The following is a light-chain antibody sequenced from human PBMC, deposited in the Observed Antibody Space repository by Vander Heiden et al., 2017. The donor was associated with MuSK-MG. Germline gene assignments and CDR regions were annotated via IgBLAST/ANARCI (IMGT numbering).Light chain of an antibody. Sequence: DTQITQAPSSLSASVGDRVTITCQASQGISNYLDWYQQKPGRVPKLLIYAASTLQSGVPSRFSGSGSGTDFTLTISSLQPEDIATYYCQKYDSAPFTFGHGTKVDIK. CDR3: QKYDSAPFT. J-gene: IGKJ3*01. CDR2: AAS. CDR1: QGISNY. V-gene: IGKV1-27*01.